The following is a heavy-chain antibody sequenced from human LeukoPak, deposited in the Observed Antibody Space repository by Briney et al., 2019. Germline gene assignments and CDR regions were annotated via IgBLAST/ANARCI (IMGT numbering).Heavy chain of an antibody. D-gene: IGHD6-19*01. V-gene: IGHV4-34*01. Sequence: PSETLSLTCAVYGGSFSGYYWSWIRQPPGKGLEWIGEINHSGSTNYNPPLKSRVTISVDTSKNQFSLKLSSVTAADTAVYYCARGRVREAVAGFDYWGQGTLVTVSS. CDR2: INHSGST. CDR3: ARGRVREAVAGFDY. J-gene: IGHJ4*02. CDR1: GGSFSGYY.